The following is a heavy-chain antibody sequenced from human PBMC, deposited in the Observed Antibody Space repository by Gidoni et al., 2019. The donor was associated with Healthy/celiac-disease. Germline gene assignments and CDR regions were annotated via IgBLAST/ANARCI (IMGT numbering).Heavy chain of an antibody. CDR3: ARGPNSSSWFYYFDY. CDR2: IITILGIA. J-gene: IGHJ4*02. Sequence: QVQLVQSGAEVKKPGSAVKVSCKASGGTFSSYPISWVRQAPGQGLEWMGRIITILGIANYSQKFQGRVTITADKSTSTAYMELSSLRSEDTAVYYCARGPNSSSWFYYFDYWGQGTLVTVSS. V-gene: IGHV1-69*02. D-gene: IGHD6-13*01. CDR1: GGTFSSYP.